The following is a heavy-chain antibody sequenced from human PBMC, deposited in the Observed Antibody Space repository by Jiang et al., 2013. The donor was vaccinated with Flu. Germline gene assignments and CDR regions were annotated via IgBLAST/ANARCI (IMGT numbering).Heavy chain of an antibody. Sequence: PGLVKPSETLSLTCGVSGGSISSFYWSWIRQPAGKGLEWVGRIYTSGSTNYNPSLKSRVTMSVDTSKNQFSLNLSSVTAADTAVYYCAKGDRDYGDTDAFDIWGQGTMVTVSS. CDR2: IYTSGST. CDR3: AKGDRDYGDTDAFDI. J-gene: IGHJ3*02. CDR1: GGSISSFY. V-gene: IGHV4-4*07. D-gene: IGHD4-17*01.